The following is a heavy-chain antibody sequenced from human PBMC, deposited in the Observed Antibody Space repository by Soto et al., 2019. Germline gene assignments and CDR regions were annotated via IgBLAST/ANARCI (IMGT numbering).Heavy chain of an antibody. CDR2: INPSGGST. J-gene: IGHJ6*02. CDR1: GYTFTSYY. Sequence: ASVKVSCKASGYTFTSYYMHWVRQAPGQGLEWMGIINPSGGSTSYAQKFQGRVTMTRDTSTSTVYMELSSLRSEDTAVYYCARDWPDTVTKYYYYYGMDVWGQGTTVTVSS. D-gene: IGHD4-17*01. CDR3: ARDWPDTVTKYYYYYGMDV. V-gene: IGHV1-46*03.